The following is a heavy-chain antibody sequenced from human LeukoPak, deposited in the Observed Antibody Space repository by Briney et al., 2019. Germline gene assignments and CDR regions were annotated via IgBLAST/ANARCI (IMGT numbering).Heavy chain of an antibody. CDR1: GFTFSSYS. V-gene: IGHV3-21*01. Sequence: GGSLRLSCAASGFTFSSYSMNWVRQAPGKGLEWVSSISSSSSYIYYADSVKGRFTISRDNAKNSLYLQMNSLRAEDTAVYYCARDFEEWEPPRHAFDIWGQGTMVTVSS. J-gene: IGHJ3*02. D-gene: IGHD1-26*01. CDR2: ISSSSSYI. CDR3: ARDFEEWEPPRHAFDI.